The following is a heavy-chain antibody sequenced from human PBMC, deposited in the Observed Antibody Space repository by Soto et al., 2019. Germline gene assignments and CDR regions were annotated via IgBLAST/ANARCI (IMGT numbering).Heavy chain of an antibody. J-gene: IGHJ4*01. CDR2: IIPAFGTT. V-gene: IGHV1-69*01. CDR3: AIEVWGRGWHYLDS. D-gene: IGHD7-27*01. CDR1: GGTFNSFG. Sequence: QVHVVQSGAEVKKPGSSVKVTCESFGGTFNSFGINWVRQAPGQGLEYMGGIIPAFGTTNFAHRFRDIVTLVADGSNTTSYMELSSLTSDDAATYYCAIEVWGRGWHYLDSWCHGTLVTVSS.